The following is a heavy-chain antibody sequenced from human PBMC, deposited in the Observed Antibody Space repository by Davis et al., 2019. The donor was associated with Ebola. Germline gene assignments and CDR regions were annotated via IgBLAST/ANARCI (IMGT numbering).Heavy chain of an antibody. D-gene: IGHD4-11*01. CDR2: IRSKANSYAT. CDR1: GFTFSGSA. Sequence: PGGSLRLSCAASGFTFSGSAMHWVRQASGKGLEWVGRIRSKANSYATAYAASVKGRFTISRDDSKNTAYLQMNSLRAEDTAVYYCARDSPDYRYYYGMDVWGQGTTVTVSS. CDR3: ARDSPDYRYYYGMDV. V-gene: IGHV3-73*01. J-gene: IGHJ6*02.